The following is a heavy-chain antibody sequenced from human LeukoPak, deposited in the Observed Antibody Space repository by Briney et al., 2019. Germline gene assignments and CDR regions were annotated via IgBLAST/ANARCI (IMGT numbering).Heavy chain of an antibody. CDR1: GDAITGSSYF. CDR2: LYFTGTT. J-gene: IGHJ4*02. D-gene: IGHD3-22*01. V-gene: IGHV4-39*01. Sequence: KSSATLSLTCTVSGDAITGSSYFWSWNRKAPGQGLAWIGSLYFTGTTHSSPSLKSRVMMSADTSQNQFSLKLISVTAADTAVYCCARQYYDSTGYYYFDHWGQGTLVTVSS. CDR3: ARQYYDSTGYYYFDH.